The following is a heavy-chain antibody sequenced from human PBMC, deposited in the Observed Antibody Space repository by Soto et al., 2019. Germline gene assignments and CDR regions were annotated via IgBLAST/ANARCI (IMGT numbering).Heavy chain of an antibody. CDR2: INCNSGDT. Sequence: ASVKVCCKASGYILLSNDITWVRQAPGQGLEWMGWINCNSGDTAYAQRFQGRVSMTRNTSISTAYMELRSLTYEDTAIYYCARDSTSPDYWGPGTLVTVSS. CDR3: ARDSTSPDY. V-gene: IGHV1-8*01. J-gene: IGHJ4*02. D-gene: IGHD2-2*01. CDR1: GYILLSND.